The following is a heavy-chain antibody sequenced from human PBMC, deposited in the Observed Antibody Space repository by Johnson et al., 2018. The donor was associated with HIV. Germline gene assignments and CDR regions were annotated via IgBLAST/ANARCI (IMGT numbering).Heavy chain of an antibody. D-gene: IGHD3-10*01. CDR3: ASDNGGTKDAFDI. J-gene: IGHJ3*02. CDR2: IFSGGTT. Sequence: VQLVESGGGVVQPGMSLRLSCAASGFTFDDYTMHWVRQAPGKGLEWVSVIFSGGTTYYADSVKGRFTISRDNSKNTLYLQMNSLRAEDTAVYYCASDNGGTKDAFDIWGQGTMVTVSS. V-gene: IGHV3-66*01. CDR1: GFTFDDYT.